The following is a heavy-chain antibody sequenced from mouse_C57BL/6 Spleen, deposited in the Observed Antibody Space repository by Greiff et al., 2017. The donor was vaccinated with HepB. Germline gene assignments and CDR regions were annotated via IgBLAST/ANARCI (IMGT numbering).Heavy chain of an antibody. Sequence: VKLMESGAELVRPGASVTLSCKASGYTFTDYEMHWVKQTPVHGLEWIGAIDPETGGTAYNQKFKGKAILTADKSSSTAYMELRSLTSEDSAVYYCTRRGDWDWYFDVWGTGTTVTVSS. CDR2: IDPETGGT. J-gene: IGHJ1*03. D-gene: IGHD4-1*01. V-gene: IGHV1-15*01. CDR1: GYTFTDYE. CDR3: TRRGDWDWYFDV.